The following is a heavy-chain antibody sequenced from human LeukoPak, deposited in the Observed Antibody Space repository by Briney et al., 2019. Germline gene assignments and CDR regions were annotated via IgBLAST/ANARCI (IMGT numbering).Heavy chain of an antibody. CDR3: AKDPPQLLWFGELVAY. CDR2: ISGSGGST. CDR1: GFTFSSYA. Sequence: GGSLRLSCVASGFTFSSYAMSWVRQAPGKGLEWVSAISGSGGSTYYADSVKGRFTISRDNSKNTLYLQMNSLRAEDTAVYYCAKDPPQLLWFGELVAYWGQGTLVTVSS. J-gene: IGHJ4*02. D-gene: IGHD3-10*01. V-gene: IGHV3-23*01.